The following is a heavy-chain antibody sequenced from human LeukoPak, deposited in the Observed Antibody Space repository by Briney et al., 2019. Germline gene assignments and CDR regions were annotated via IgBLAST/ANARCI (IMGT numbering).Heavy chain of an antibody. CDR1: GGSIRSSYYY. Sequence: SETLSLTCTVSGGSIRSSYYYWGWIRQPPGKGLEWIGSIYDSGSTYYNPSLKSRVTISVDTSKNQFSLKLSSVTAADTAVYYCARAKYHYDYVWGSYRYTPYFDYWGQGTLVTVSS. J-gene: IGHJ4*02. D-gene: IGHD3-16*02. V-gene: IGHV4-39*07. CDR2: IYDSGST. CDR3: ARAKYHYDYVWGSYRYTPYFDY.